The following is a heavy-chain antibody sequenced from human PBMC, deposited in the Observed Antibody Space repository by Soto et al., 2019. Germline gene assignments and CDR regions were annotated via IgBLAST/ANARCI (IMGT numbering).Heavy chain of an antibody. Sequence: GGSLRLSCAASGFTFSGSAMHWVRQASGKGLEWVGRIRSKANSYATAYAASVKGRFTISRDDSKNTAYLQRNSLKTEDTAVYYCTRHHCSRTSCYKHLDVWGQGTTVTVSS. V-gene: IGHV3-73*01. CDR2: IRSKANSYAT. CDR1: GFTFSGSA. J-gene: IGHJ6*02. CDR3: TRHHCSRTSCYKHLDV. D-gene: IGHD2-2*01.